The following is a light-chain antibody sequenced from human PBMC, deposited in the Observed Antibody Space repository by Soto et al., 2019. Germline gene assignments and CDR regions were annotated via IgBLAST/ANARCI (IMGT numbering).Light chain of an antibody. J-gene: IGKJ1*01. CDR3: QQLNSYVWT. CDR1: QNIRNW. CDR2: AAS. Sequence: DSQMTKSPSTLSAYKRDRVPITCRASQNIRNWLAWYQQKPGKAPKLLIYAASTLQSGVPSRFSGSGSGTDFTLTISSLQPEDFATYYCQQLNSYVWTFCQGANVDIK. V-gene: IGKV1-5*01.